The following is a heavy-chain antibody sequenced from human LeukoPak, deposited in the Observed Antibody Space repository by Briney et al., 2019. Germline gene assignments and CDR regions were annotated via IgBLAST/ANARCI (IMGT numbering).Heavy chain of an antibody. CDR2: ISAYSGNT. CDR1: GYTFTNYG. D-gene: IGHD3-22*01. Sequence: ASVKVSCKATGYTFTNYGIFWVRQAPGQGLEWMGWISAYSGNTNYAQKLQGRVTMTTETSTSTAYMELESLRSDDTAVYYCAISQGSYYDTSGYLGGDYWGQGTLVTVSS. J-gene: IGHJ4*02. V-gene: IGHV1-18*01. CDR3: AISQGSYYDTSGYLGGDY.